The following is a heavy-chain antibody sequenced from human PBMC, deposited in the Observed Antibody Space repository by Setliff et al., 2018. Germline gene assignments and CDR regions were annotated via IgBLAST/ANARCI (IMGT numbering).Heavy chain of an antibody. CDR2: IQEDGGQE. J-gene: IGHJ3*01. Sequence: GGSLRLSCAGSGFTFSSYWMTWVRQAPGKGLEWVANIQEDGGQENYVDSVKGRFTISRDNTENSVFLQMNSLRVEDTAVYYCARDESPQDSLDSKTYYYDALDVWGQGTMVTVSS. V-gene: IGHV3-7*01. D-gene: IGHD3-22*01. CDR1: GFTFSSYW. CDR3: ARDESPQDSLDSKTYYYDALDV.